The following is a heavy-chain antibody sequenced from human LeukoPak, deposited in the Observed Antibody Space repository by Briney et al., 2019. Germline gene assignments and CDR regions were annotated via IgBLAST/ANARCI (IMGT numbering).Heavy chain of an antibody. Sequence: SETLSLTCAVYGGSFSGYYWSWIRQPPGKGLEWIGEINHSGSTNYNPSLKSRVTISVDTSKTQFSLKLSSVTAADTAVYYCARGRVIVVVTAFDIWGQGTMVTVSS. D-gene: IGHD3-22*01. CDR3: ARGRVIVVVTAFDI. CDR2: INHSGST. V-gene: IGHV4-34*01. CDR1: GGSFSGYY. J-gene: IGHJ3*02.